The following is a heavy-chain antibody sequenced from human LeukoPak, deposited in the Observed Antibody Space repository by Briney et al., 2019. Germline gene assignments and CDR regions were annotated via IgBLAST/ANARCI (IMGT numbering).Heavy chain of an antibody. V-gene: IGHV1-2*02. CDR3: APVLRYFDWLSFDP. CDR1: GYTFAGYY. CDR2: INPNSGGT. J-gene: IGHJ5*02. Sequence: ASVKVSCKASGYTFAGYYMHWVRQAPGQGLEWMGWINPNSGGTNYAQKFQGRVTMTRDTSISTAYMELSRLRSDDTAVYYCAPVLRYFDWLSFDPWDQGTLVTVSS. D-gene: IGHD3-9*01.